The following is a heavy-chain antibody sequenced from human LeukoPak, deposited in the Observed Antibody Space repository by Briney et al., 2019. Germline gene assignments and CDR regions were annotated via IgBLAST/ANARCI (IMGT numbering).Heavy chain of an antibody. J-gene: IGHJ6*02. D-gene: IGHD6-13*01. Sequence: GASVKVSCKASGYTFTSYDINWVRQATGQGLEWMGWMNPNSGNTNYAQKLQGRVTMTTDTSTSTAYMELRSLRSDDTAVYYCARDTGYSSSWYVYYYYGMDVWGQGTTVTVSS. CDR3: ARDTGYSSSWYVYYYYGMDV. V-gene: IGHV1-18*01. CDR2: MNPNSGNT. CDR1: GYTFTSYD.